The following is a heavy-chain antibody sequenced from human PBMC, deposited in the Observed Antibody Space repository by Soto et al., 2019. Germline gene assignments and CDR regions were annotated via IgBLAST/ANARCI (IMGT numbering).Heavy chain of an antibody. CDR2: FYDSGSA. V-gene: IGHV4-30-4*01. CDR3: ASEREGLGLIDY. J-gene: IGHJ4*02. Sequence: QVQLQESGPGLVKPSQTLSLTCTVSGGSIRSGDYCWSWIRQPPGKGLEWIGYFYDSGSAYYNPSLESRVTISVDASKNQFSLKLRFVTVADAATYFCASEREGLGLIDYWGQGSLVTVSS. CDR1: GGSIRSGDYC.